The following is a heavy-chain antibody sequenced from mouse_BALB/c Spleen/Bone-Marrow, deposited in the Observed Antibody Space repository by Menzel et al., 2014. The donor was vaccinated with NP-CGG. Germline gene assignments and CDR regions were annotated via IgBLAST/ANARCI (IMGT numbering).Heavy chain of an antibody. J-gene: IGHJ2*01. V-gene: IGHV1-9*01. CDR1: GYTFSSYW. CDR3: AKTKNRYDGYFDY. D-gene: IGHD2-14*01. CDR2: ILPGSGST. Sequence: QVQLQQSGTELMKPGASMKISCKATGYTFSSYWIEWVKQRPGHGLEWIGEILPGSGSTNYNEKFKGKATFTADTSSKTAYIQLSSLTSEDSAVYYCAKTKNRYDGYFDYWDQGTTLTVSS.